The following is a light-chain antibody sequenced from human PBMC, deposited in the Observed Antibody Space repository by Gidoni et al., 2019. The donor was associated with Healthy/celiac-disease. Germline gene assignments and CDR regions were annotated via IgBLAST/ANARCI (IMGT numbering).Light chain of an antibody. CDR1: QSISSY. V-gene: IGKV1-39*01. J-gene: IGKJ3*01. CDR3: QQSYSTPFT. Sequence: DIQMTQSPSSLSASVEDRVTITSRASQSISSYLNWYQQKPGKAPKLLIYAASSLQSGVPSRFSGSGSGTDFTLTISSLQPEDFATYYCQQSYSTPFTFGPGTKVDIK. CDR2: AAS.